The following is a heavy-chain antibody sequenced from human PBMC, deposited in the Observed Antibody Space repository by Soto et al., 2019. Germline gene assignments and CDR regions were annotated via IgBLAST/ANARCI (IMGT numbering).Heavy chain of an antibody. D-gene: IGHD3-10*01. CDR2: ISGSGANT. CDR3: AKFRAGSGSYFDS. V-gene: IGHV3-23*01. J-gene: IGHJ4*02. Sequence: EVQLLESGGGLAQPGGSQRISCGASGFIFSSYAMSWVRQAPGKGLEWVSSISGSGANTYYADSVKGRLTISRDNSENTLYLEINGLRAEDTAVYYCAKFRAGSGSYFDSWGQGTLVTVSS. CDR1: GFIFSSYA.